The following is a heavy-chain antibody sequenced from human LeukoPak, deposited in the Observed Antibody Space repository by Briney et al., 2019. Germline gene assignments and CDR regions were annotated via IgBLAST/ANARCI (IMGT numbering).Heavy chain of an antibody. V-gene: IGHV4-59*01. D-gene: IGHD2-21*02. Sequence: PSETLSLTCAVSGGSMSPYYWSWIRQPPGKGLEWIGYVYYSGSTNYNPPLKSRVTISLDTSKNQFSLNLTSVTAADTAVYYCAREVGDSDSDNWFDPWGQGTLVTVSS. J-gene: IGHJ5*02. CDR2: VYYSGST. CDR3: AREVGDSDSDNWFDP. CDR1: GGSMSPYY.